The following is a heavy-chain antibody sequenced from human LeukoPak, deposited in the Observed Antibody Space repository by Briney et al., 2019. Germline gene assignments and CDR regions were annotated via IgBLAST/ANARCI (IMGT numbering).Heavy chain of an antibody. CDR1: GGSIGSYY. CDR2: IYYSGST. V-gene: IGHV4-59*01. D-gene: IGHD3-3*01. J-gene: IGHJ5*02. Sequence: SETLSLTCTVSGGSIGSYYWSWIRQPPGKGLEWIGYIYYSGSTNYNPSLKSRVTISVDTSKNQFSLKLSSVTAADTAVYYCARVRFLEWFPNHNWFDPWGQGTLVTVSS. CDR3: ARVRFLEWFPNHNWFDP.